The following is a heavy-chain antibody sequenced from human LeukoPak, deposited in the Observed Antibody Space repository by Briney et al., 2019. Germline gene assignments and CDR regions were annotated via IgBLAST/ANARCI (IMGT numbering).Heavy chain of an antibody. CDR3: TRDTGCSGGTCYSFYDY. Sequence: PGGSLRLSCAASGFTLSSYWMTWVRQAPGKGLEWVANIKQDGSEKYYVDSVKGRFTISRDNAKNSLYLQMNSLRAEDTAVYYCTRDTGCSGGTCYSFYDYWGQGTLVTVSS. J-gene: IGHJ4*02. CDR2: IKQDGSEK. D-gene: IGHD2-15*01. V-gene: IGHV3-7*01. CDR1: GFTLSSYW.